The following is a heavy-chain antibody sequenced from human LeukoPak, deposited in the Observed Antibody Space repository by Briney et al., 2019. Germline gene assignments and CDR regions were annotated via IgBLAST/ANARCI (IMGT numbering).Heavy chain of an antibody. CDR3: ARHVYCTNDVCSDY. Sequence: PSETLSLTSTVSGGSLSSSQWRWGRQPPGKGLEWIGYMYYSGSTKYNPSLKSRVTISVDTSKNQFSLKMSSVTAADTALYYCARHVYCTNDVCSDYWGQGTLVTVSS. D-gene: IGHD2-8*01. J-gene: IGHJ4*02. CDR1: GGSLSSSQ. V-gene: IGHV4-59*08. CDR2: MYYSGST.